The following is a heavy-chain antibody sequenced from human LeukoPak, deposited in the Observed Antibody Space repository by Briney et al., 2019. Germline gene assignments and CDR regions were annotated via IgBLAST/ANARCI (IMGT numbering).Heavy chain of an antibody. J-gene: IGHJ4*02. D-gene: IGHD3-3*02. CDR1: GGSISSGSYY. Sequence: PSQTLSLTCTVSGGSISSGSYYWSWIRQPAGKGLEWIGRIYTSGSTNYNPSLKSRVTISVDTSKNQFSLKLSSVTAADTAVYYCARDRILYYWGQGTLVTVSS. CDR3: ARDRILYY. V-gene: IGHV4-61*02. CDR2: IYTSGST.